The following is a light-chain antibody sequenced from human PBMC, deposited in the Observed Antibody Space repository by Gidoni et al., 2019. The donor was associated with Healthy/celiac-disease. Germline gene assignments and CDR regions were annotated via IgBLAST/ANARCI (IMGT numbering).Light chain of an antibody. CDR1: SSDVGSYNL. Sequence: QSALTPPASVSGSPGQSITISCTGTSSDVGSYNLVSWYQQHPGKAPKLMIYECSKRPSEVSNRFSGSKSGNTASLTISGLQAEDEADYYCCSYAGSSVGFGGGTKLTVL. J-gene: IGLJ2*01. CDR2: ECS. V-gene: IGLV2-23*01. CDR3: CSYAGSSVG.